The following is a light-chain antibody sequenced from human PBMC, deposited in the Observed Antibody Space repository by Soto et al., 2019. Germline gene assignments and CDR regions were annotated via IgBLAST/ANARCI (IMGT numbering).Light chain of an antibody. J-gene: IGLJ1*01. CDR3: AAWDDSLNGV. Sequence: QAVVTQPPSASGTPGQRVTISCSGSSSNIGGNTVNWYQQLPGTAPKLLIYSNNQRPSGVPDRFSGSKSGTSASLAISGLQSEDEADYYCAAWDDSLNGVFGTGTKVTVL. CDR1: SSNIGGNT. V-gene: IGLV1-44*01. CDR2: SNN.